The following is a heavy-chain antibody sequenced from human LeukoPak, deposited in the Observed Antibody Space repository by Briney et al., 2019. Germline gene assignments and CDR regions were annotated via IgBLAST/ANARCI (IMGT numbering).Heavy chain of an antibody. CDR1: GFTVSSNY. J-gene: IGHJ4*02. CDR3: ARVAVGAGTDYFDY. Sequence: GGSLRLSCAASGFTVSSNYMSWVRQAPGKGLEWVSVIYSGGDTYYADSVKGRFTISRDNSKNTPYLQMTSLRAEDTAVYYCARVAVGAGTDYFDYWGQGTLVTVSS. CDR2: IYSGGDT. V-gene: IGHV3-53*01. D-gene: IGHD6-19*01.